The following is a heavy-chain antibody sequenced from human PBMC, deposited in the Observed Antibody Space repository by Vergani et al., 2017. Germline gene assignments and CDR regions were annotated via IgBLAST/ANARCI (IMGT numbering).Heavy chain of an antibody. Sequence: EVQLVESGGGLVQPGGSLRLSCAASGFTFSSYSMNWVRQAPGKGLEWVSYISSSSSTIYYADSVKGRFTISRDNAKNSLYLQMNSLRAEDTAVYYCARAIVATSRGTYYFDYWGQGTLVTVSS. CDR2: ISSSSSTI. J-gene: IGHJ4*02. D-gene: IGHD5-12*01. V-gene: IGHV3-48*04. CDR3: ARAIVATSRGTYYFDY. CDR1: GFTFSSYS.